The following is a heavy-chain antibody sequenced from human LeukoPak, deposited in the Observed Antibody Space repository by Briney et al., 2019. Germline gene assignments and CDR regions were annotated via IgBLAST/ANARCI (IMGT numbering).Heavy chain of an antibody. D-gene: IGHD3-22*01. J-gene: IGHJ3*02. V-gene: IGHV3-33*08. CDR2: IWYDGSNK. CDR1: GFTFSSYS. CDR3: ARDPMIGDFLGAFDI. Sequence: GGSLRLSCAASGFTFSSYSMNWVRQAPGKGLEWVAVIWYDGSNKYYADSVKGRFTISRDNSKNTLYLQMNSLRAEDTAVYYCARDPMIGDFLGAFDIWGQGTMVTVSS.